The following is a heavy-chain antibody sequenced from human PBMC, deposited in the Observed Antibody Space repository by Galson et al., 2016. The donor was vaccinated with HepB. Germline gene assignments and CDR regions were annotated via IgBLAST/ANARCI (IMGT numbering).Heavy chain of an antibody. V-gene: IGHV3-21*01. Sequence: SLRLSCAASGFTFSSYSMNWVRQAPGTGLEWVSSISSSSTYIYYADSLRGRFTISRDNAKNSVYLQMNSLRVEDTAVYYCAREGTYGDSEFYYHYFMDVWGKGTTVTVSS. J-gene: IGHJ6*03. CDR2: ISSSSTYI. CDR3: AREGTYGDSEFYYHYFMDV. CDR1: GFTFSSYS. D-gene: IGHD4-17*01.